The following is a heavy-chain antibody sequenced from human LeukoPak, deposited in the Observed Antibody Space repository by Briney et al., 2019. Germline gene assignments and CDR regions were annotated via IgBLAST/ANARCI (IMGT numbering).Heavy chain of an antibody. J-gene: IGHJ4*02. CDR3: ARPYYYSSGSLPY. CDR1: GFTFSSYA. D-gene: IGHD3-10*01. V-gene: IGHV3-7*01. CDR2: IKKDGSEK. Sequence: AGGSLRLSCAASGFTFSSYAVHWVRQAPGKGLEWVASIKKDGSEKEYVDSVKGRFTISRDNAKNSLYLQMNSLRAEDTAVYYCARPYYYSSGSLPYWGQGTLVTVSS.